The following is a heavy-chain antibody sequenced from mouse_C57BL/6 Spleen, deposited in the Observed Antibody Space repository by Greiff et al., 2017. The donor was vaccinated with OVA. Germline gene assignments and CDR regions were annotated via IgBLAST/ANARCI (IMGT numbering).Heavy chain of an antibody. CDR1: GFTFSSYA. CDR3: ARDRGYYSNYEGFAY. V-gene: IGHV5-4*01. D-gene: IGHD2-5*01. Sequence: DVMLVESGGGLVKPGGSLKLSCAASGFTFSSYAMSWVRQTPEKRLEWVATISDGGSYTYYPDNVKGRFTISRDNAKNNLYLQMSHLKSEDTAMYYGARDRGYYSNYEGFAYWGQGTLVTVSA. CDR2: ISDGGSYT. J-gene: IGHJ3*01.